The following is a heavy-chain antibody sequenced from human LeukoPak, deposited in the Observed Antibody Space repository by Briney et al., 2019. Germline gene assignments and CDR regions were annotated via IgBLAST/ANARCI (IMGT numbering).Heavy chain of an antibody. V-gene: IGHV4-38-2*02. J-gene: IGHJ4*02. D-gene: IGHD3-10*01. CDR2: IYHSGST. CDR1: GYSISSGYY. Sequence: SETLSLTCTVSGYSISSGYYWGWTRQPPGKGLEWIGSIYHSGSTYYKPSLKSRVAISVDTSKNQFSLRLRSVTAADTAVYYCASWDVLLLFGCGWYWGQGTLVTVSS. CDR3: ASWDVLLLFGCGWY.